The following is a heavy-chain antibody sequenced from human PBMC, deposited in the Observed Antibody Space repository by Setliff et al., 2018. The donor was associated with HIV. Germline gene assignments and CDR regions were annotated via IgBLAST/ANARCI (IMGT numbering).Heavy chain of an antibody. D-gene: IGHD2-2*01. CDR3: ARQPGRAAMGRENYYYYYMDV. Sequence: GESLKISCRGSGYSFTGYWIGWVRQMPGKGLEWMGIIYPSDSDTRYSPSFQGQVTISADTSISTAYLQWRGLKASDTAMYYCARQPGRAAMGRENYYYYYMDVWGKGTTVTVSS. CDR2: IYPSDSDT. V-gene: IGHV5-51*01. J-gene: IGHJ6*03. CDR1: GYSFTGYW.